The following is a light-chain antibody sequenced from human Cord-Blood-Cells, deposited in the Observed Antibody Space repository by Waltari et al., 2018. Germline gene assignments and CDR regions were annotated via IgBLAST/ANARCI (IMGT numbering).Light chain of an antibody. CDR3: SSYTSSSTVV. CDR2: DFR. CDR1: SSDVGGYNY. V-gene: IGLV2-14*01. J-gene: IGLJ2*01. Sequence: QSALTQPASVSGSPGQSLPIPCTGSSSDVGGYNYVSWYQQHPGKAPKPMIYDFRNRPSGVSNRFSGSKSGNTASLTISGLQAEDEADYYCSSYTSSSTVVFGGGTKLTVL.